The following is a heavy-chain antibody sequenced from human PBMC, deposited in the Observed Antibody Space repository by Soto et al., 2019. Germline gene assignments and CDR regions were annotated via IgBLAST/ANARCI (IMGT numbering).Heavy chain of an antibody. CDR3: ARLRGYDIYYFDY. J-gene: IGHJ4*02. V-gene: IGHV4-59*08. CDR1: GGSISSYY. CDR2: IYYSGST. Sequence: SETLSLTCTVSGGSISSYYWSWIRQPPGKGLEWIGYIYYSGSTNYNPSLKSRVTISVDTSKNQFSLKLSSVTAADTAVYYCARLRGYDIYYFDYWGQGTLVTVSS. D-gene: IGHD5-12*01.